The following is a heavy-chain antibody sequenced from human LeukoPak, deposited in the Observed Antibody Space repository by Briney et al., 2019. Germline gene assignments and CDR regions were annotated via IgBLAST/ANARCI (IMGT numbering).Heavy chain of an antibody. CDR1: GFTFDDYA. CDR3: AKGWFGELLYPSFDY. J-gene: IGHJ4*02. Sequence: QAGGSLRLSCAASGFTFDDYAMHWVRQAPGKGLEWVSGISWNSGSIGYADSVKGRFTISRDNAKNSLYLQMNSLRAEDMALYYCAKGWFGELLYPSFDYWGQGTLVTVSS. D-gene: IGHD3-10*01. CDR2: ISWNSGSI. V-gene: IGHV3-9*03.